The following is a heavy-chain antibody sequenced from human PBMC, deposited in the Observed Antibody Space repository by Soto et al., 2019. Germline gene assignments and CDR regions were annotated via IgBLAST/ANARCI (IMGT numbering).Heavy chain of an antibody. CDR2: ISHDGNKK. CDR1: GFTFSSYV. V-gene: IGHV3-30*18. Sequence: QVQLVQSGGGVVQPGRSLRLSCAASGFTFSSYVTHWVRQAPGKGLEWVAVISHDGNKKYYADSVKGRFTISRDNSKNTLYLQMNSLRTEDTAVYYCAKGGPARGSTTCYLLVALDIWGQGTMVTVSS. J-gene: IGHJ3*02. CDR3: AKGGPARGSTTCYLLVALDI. D-gene: IGHD2-2*01.